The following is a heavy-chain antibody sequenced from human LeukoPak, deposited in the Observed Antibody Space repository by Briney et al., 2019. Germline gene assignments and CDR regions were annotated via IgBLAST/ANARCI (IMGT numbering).Heavy chain of an antibody. CDR1: GGSISSSSYY. CDR2: IYYSGST. D-gene: IGHD4-11*01. J-gene: IGHJ3*02. Sequence: SETLSLTCTVSGGSISSSSYYWGWIRQPPGKGLEWIGSIYYSGSTYYNPSLKSRVTISVDTSKNQFSLKLSSVTAADTAVYYCARGTKGVTTGAFDIWGQGTMVTVSS. CDR3: ARGTKGVTTGAFDI. V-gene: IGHV4-39*01.